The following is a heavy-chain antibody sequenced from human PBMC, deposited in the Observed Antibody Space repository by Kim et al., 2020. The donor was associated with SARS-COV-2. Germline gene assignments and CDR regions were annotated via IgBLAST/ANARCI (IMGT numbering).Heavy chain of an antibody. J-gene: IGHJ4*02. V-gene: IGHV1-3*01. CDR2: INAGNGNT. CDR1: GFTFSDYA. Sequence: ASVKVSCKASGFTFSDYAMYWVRQAPGQRLEWMGWINAGNGNTRYSQKFQGRVTITWDTSASTAYMDLTSLRFEDTAVYYCARERFGGSFDYWGQGTLVTFSS. D-gene: IGHD3-10*01. CDR3: ARERFGGSFDY.